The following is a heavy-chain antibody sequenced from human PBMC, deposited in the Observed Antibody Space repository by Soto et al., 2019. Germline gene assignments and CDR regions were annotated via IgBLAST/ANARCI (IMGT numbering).Heavy chain of an antibody. CDR3: ARLRFLGSYGLDL. V-gene: IGHV1-46*01. Sequence: GASVKVSCKASKYTFSNYYTHWVRQAPGQGLEWMGIINPNGGSTSYARQFQGRVNMTRDSSTSAVYMEINRLRSEDTAVYYCARLRFLGSYGLDLWGQGTTVTVSS. J-gene: IGHJ6*02. CDR1: KYTFSNYY. CDR2: INPNGGST. D-gene: IGHD3-3*01.